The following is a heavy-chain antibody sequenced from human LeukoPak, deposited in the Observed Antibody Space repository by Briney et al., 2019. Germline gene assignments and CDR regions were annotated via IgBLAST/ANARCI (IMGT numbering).Heavy chain of an antibody. CDR1: GFTCSSYA. CDR2: ISYDGSNK. J-gene: IGHJ4*02. CDR3: ARDPGGYCSSTSCYRAHFDY. D-gene: IGHD2-2*01. V-gene: IGHV3-30-3*01. Sequence: GRSLRRYCAASGFTCSSYAMHWVRQAPGKGLEWVAVISYDGSNKYYADSVKGRFTISRDNSKNTLYLQMTSLRAEDTAVYYCARDPGGYCSSTSCYRAHFDYWGQGTLVTVSS.